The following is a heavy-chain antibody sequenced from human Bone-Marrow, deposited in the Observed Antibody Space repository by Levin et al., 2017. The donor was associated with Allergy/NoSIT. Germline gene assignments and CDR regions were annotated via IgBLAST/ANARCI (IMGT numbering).Heavy chain of an antibody. V-gene: IGHV1-2*06. CDR2: IGPNSGGT. Sequence: GGSLRLSCKTSGYTFTDYFIHWVRQAPGQGLEWMGRIGPNSGGTNYAQNFQGRVTMTRDTSISTAYMDMSRLRSDDTAVYYCAATVTTLDFDYWGQGSLITVSS. D-gene: IGHD4-17*01. CDR3: AATVTTLDFDY. CDR1: GYTFTDYF. J-gene: IGHJ4*02.